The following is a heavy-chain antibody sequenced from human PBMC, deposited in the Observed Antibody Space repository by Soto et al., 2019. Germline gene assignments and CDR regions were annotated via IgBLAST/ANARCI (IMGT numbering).Heavy chain of an antibody. CDR3: ARHSPIAAAGPVSYYGMDV. J-gene: IGHJ6*02. V-gene: IGHV5-51*01. CDR1: GYSFTSYW. CDR2: IYPGDSDT. Sequence: GGSLKISCKGSGYSFTSYWIGWVRQMPGKGLEWMGIIYPGDSDTRYSPSFQGQVSISADKSISTAYLQWSSLKASDTAMYYCARHSPIAAAGPVSYYGMDVWGQGTTVTVS. D-gene: IGHD6-13*01.